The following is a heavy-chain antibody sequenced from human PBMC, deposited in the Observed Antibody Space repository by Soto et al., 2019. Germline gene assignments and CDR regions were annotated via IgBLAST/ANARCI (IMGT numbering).Heavy chain of an antibody. CDR3: ASGAHMSWCEY. CDR1: GFTFSSRS. Sequence: EVQLLDSGGGLVQPGESLRLSCAASGFTFSSRSMTWIRQTPGKGLEWVSTISGNGGDTFYADSMRGRVTISRDNSKSTLYLQMDGLRVEDTALYYCASGAHMSWCEYWRQGSLVTFAS. J-gene: IGHJ4*02. D-gene: IGHD2-8*02. CDR2: ISGNGGDT. V-gene: IGHV3-23*01.